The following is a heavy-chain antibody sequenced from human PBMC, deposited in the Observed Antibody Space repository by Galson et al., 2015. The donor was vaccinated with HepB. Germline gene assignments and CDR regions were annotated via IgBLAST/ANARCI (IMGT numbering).Heavy chain of an antibody. CDR1: ESTFTRSY. Sequence: SETVSCTAYESTFTRSYMHWVPQAPVQGLEWMGIINPSVGSTSYAQKLQGRVTMTRDTSTSTVYMELSSLRSEDTAVYYCARYLITSGGWFDPWGQGTLVTVSS. J-gene: IGHJ5*02. CDR3: ARYLITSGGWFDP. D-gene: IGHD3-16*01. V-gene: IGHV1-46*04. CDR2: INPSVGST.